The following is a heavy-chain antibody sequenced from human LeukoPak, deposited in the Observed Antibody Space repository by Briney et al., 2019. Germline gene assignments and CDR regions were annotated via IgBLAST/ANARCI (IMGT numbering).Heavy chain of an antibody. Sequence: PGGSLRLSCAASGFIVSSTYMGWVRQAPGQGLQWVSVIDPGGSTFYADPVRGRFSISRDSSKNTLYLQMSSLRAEDTAVYYCARAMNGVDVWGKGTTVTVSS. CDR2: IDPGGST. V-gene: IGHV3-53*01. J-gene: IGHJ6*04. CDR1: GFIVSSTY. CDR3: ARAMNGVDV.